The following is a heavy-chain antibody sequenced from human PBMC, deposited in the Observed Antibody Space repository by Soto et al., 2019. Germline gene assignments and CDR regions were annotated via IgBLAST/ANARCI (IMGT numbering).Heavy chain of an antibody. D-gene: IGHD4-17*01. Sequence: SETLSLTCTVSGGSISSYYWSWIRQPPGKGLEWIGYIYYSGSTNYNPSLKSRVTISVDTSKNQFSLKLSSVTAADTAVYYCARADYGDYYYFDYWGQGTLVTVSS. J-gene: IGHJ4*02. CDR1: GGSISSYY. CDR2: IYYSGST. CDR3: ARADYGDYYYFDY. V-gene: IGHV4-59*01.